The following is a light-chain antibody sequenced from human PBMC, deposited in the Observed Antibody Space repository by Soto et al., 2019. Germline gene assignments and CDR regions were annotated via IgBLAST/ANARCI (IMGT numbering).Light chain of an antibody. CDR3: QQSYRA. V-gene: IGKV1-39*01. CDR2: AAS. Sequence: DIQMTQSPSSLSASVGDRVTITCRASQSISNSLNWYQQKPGKAPKLLIYAASSLQSGVPSRFSGSGSGTDFTLTISCLQPEDFATYYCQQSYRAFGQGTKVEIK. CDR1: QSISNS. J-gene: IGKJ1*01.